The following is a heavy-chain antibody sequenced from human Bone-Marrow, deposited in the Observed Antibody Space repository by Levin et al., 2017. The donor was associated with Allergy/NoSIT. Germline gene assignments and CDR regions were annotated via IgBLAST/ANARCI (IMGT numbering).Heavy chain of an antibody. CDR3: SSTSSGGNY. CDR1: GFTFTGSN. CDR2: IRSKTNNYAT. D-gene: IGHD3-22*01. V-gene: IGHV3-73*01. J-gene: IGHJ4*02. Sequence: PGGSLRLSCAASGFTFTGSNMHWVRQASGKGLEWVGRIRSKTNNYATAYAASVTGRFTISRDDSKSTAYLQMNSLKTEDTAVYYCSSTSSGGNYWGQGTLVTVSS.